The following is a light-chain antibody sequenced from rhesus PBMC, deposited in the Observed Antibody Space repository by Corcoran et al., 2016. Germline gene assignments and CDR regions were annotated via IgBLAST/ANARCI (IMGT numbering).Light chain of an antibody. V-gene: IGKV3-53*01. CDR2: GAS. Sequence: QVILTQSPATLSLSPGERATLSCRASQSVNSYLAWYQQKPGQAPRLLIYGASSRATGIPDRFTGSWSGTEFTITISSLEPEDFAVYYGQKYSSSPFTFGPGTKLD. CDR3: QKYSSSPFT. CDR1: QSVNSY. J-gene: IGKJ3*01.